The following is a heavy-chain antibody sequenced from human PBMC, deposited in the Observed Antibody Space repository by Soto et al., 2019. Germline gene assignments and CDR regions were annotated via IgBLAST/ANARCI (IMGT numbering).Heavy chain of an antibody. V-gene: IGHV1-18*01. CDR1: CYTSTSYG. Sequence: GASVKVSCKASCYTSTSYGISLFRHSPGQWFEWVGWISAYNGNTNYAQKLQGRVTMTTDTSTSTAYMELRSLRSDDTAVYYCARVLCGGSCYYYYYGMDVWGQGTTVTVSS. D-gene: IGHD2-15*01. CDR3: ARVLCGGSCYYYYYGMDV. CDR2: ISAYNGNT. J-gene: IGHJ6*02.